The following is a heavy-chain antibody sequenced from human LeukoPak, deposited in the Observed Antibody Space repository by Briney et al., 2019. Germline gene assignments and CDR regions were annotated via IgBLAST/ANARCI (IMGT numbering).Heavy chain of an antibody. CDR3: ARYLGYCSSTSCYNWFGP. D-gene: IGHD2-2*01. CDR2: IYYSGNT. Sequence: PSETLSLTCTVSGGSISSYYWSWIRQPPGKGLEWIGYIYYSGNTNYNPSLKSRVTMSVDTSKNQFSLKLSSVTAADTAVYYSARYLGYCSSTSCYNWFGPWGQGSLVTVSS. V-gene: IGHV4-59*01. J-gene: IGHJ5*02. CDR1: GGSISSYY.